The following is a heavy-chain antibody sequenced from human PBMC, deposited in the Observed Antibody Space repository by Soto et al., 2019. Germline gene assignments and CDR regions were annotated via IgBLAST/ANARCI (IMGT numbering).Heavy chain of an antibody. CDR1: GYTFTSYG. Sequence: QVQLVQSGAEVKKPGDSVKVSCKASGYTFTSYGISWVRQAPGQGLEWMGWISAFNGYTNYAQNLQGRVTMTADTCTSKAYMELRSLRSDDTAVDYWARENYPTLPQFQDCWGQGTLVTVPS. CDR3: ARENYPTLPQFQDC. D-gene: IGHD2-21*01. V-gene: IGHV1-18*01. J-gene: IGHJ4*02. CDR2: ISAFNGYT.